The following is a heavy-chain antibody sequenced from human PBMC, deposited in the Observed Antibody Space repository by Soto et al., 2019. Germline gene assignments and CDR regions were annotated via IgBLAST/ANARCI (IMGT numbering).Heavy chain of an antibody. J-gene: IGHJ5*02. CDR3: ARDREWFGDLGWFDP. D-gene: IGHD3-10*01. Sequence: QVQLVHSGAEVKKPGSSVKVSCKASGGTFSSYTISWVRQAPGQGLEWMGRIIPILGIANYAQKFQGRVTITADKSTSTAYMELSSLRSEDTAVYYCARDREWFGDLGWFDPWGQGTLVTVSS. CDR1: GGTFSSYT. CDR2: IIPILGIA. V-gene: IGHV1-69*04.